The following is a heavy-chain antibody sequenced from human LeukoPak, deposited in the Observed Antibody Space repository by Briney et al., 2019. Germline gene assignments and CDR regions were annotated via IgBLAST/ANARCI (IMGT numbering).Heavy chain of an antibody. J-gene: IGHJ4*02. D-gene: IGHD6-13*01. CDR1: GYTFTSYD. CDR2: MNPNSGNT. CDR3: ARDHSSSSQLLDY. Sequence: ASVKVSCKASGYTFTSYDINWVRQATGQGLEWMGWMNPNSGNTGYAQKFQGRVTITRNTSISTAYMELSSLRSEDTAVYYCARDHSSSSQLLDYWGQGTLVTISS. V-gene: IGHV1-8*03.